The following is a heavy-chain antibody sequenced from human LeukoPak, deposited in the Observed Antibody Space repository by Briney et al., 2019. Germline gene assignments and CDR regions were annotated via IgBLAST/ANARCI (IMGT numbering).Heavy chain of an antibody. V-gene: IGHV4-59*01. D-gene: IGHD2-8*01. CDR1: GGSISSYY. Sequence: SETLSLTCTVSGGSISSYYWSWIRQPPGKGLEWIGYIYYSGSTNYNPSLKSRVTISVDTSKNQFSLKVNSVTAADTAVYYCARDYEYCTNGVCYTWYFDLWGRGTLVTVSS. CDR3: ARDYEYCTNGVCYTWYFDL. CDR2: IYYSGST. J-gene: IGHJ2*01.